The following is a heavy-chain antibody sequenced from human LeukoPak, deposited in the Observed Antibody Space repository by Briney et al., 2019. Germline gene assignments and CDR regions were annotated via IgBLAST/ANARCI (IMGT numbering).Heavy chain of an antibody. CDR3: ARADDNGDYVTYRSSLDY. CDR2: INDSGST. CDR1: GGSFSSYY. J-gene: IGHJ4*02. Sequence: PSETLSLTCADYGGSFSSYYWNWIRQPPGKGLEWIGEINDSGSTNYNPSLKSRVIISVDTSKKQFSLRLTSVTAADTALYYCARADDNGDYVTYRSSLDYWGQGSLVTVSS. D-gene: IGHD4-17*01. V-gene: IGHV4-34*01.